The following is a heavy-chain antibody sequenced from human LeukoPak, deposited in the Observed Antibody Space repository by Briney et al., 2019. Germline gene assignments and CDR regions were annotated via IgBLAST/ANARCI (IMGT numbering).Heavy chain of an antibody. D-gene: IGHD6-6*01. Sequence: PSETPSLTCAVYGGSFSGYYWSWIRQPPGKGLEWIGEINHSGSTNYNPSLKSRVTISADTSKNQFSLKLSSVTAADTAVYYCARGNTMYSSSFYYYGMDVWGQGTTVTVSS. V-gene: IGHV4-34*01. J-gene: IGHJ6*02. CDR1: GGSFSGYY. CDR3: ARGNTMYSSSFYYYGMDV. CDR2: INHSGST.